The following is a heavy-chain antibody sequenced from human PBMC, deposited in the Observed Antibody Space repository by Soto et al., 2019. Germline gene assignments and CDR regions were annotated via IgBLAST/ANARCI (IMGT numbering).Heavy chain of an antibody. CDR3: ARLYAYFVSGQYFFYY. Sequence: SETLSLTCTVSGGSISSGDYYWSWIRQPPGKGLEWIGYIYYSGVTYYSPSLKSRLTISLDTSRTQFSLNLASVTAADTAVYYCARLYAYFVSGQYFFYYWSQGTLVPVSS. D-gene: IGHD2-8*01. CDR1: GGSISSGDYY. J-gene: IGHJ4*02. V-gene: IGHV4-30-4*08. CDR2: IYYSGVT.